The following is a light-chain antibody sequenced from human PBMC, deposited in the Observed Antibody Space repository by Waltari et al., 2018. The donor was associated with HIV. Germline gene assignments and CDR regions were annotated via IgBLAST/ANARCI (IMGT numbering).Light chain of an antibody. CDR1: QSVTSGY. J-gene: IGKJ4*01. V-gene: IGKV3-20*01. CDR2: GAS. CDR3: QQYATSPELT. Sequence: EIVLTHSPDTLSLSPGERATLSCTASQSVTSGYLAWYQQKPGRTPRLVIYGASSRATCIPDRFSGSGSGTHFTLTINGVEPEDFAVYFCQQYATSPELTFGGGTQLDIK.